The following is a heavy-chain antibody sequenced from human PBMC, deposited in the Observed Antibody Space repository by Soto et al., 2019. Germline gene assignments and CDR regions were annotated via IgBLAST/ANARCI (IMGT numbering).Heavy chain of an antibody. V-gene: IGHV1-24*01. CDR3: ATDRGYVWGSYRYIFDY. J-gene: IGHJ4*02. D-gene: IGHD3-16*02. Sequence: ASVKVSCKVSGYTLTELSMHWVRQAPGKGLEWMGGFDPEDGETIYAQKFQGRVTMTEDTSTDTAYMELSSLRSEDTAVYYCATDRGYVWGSYRYIFDYWGQGTLVTVSS. CDR2: FDPEDGET. CDR1: GYTLTELS.